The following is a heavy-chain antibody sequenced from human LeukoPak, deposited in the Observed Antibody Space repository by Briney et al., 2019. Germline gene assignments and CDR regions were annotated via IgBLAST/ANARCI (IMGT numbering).Heavy chain of an antibody. J-gene: IGHJ4*02. CDR3: ARVSSGWSRGRHSPSIDY. V-gene: IGHV3-53*01. CDR2: IYSGGSR. Sequence: PGGSLSLSWAASGVTLSSYEMNWVRQAPGKGLEWVSVIYSGGSRYYADSANYRPTLNRDNSKNTLYLQINSLRAEDTAVYYCARVSSGWSRGRHSPSIDYWGQGTLVTDSS. CDR1: GVTLSSYE. D-gene: IGHD6-19*01.